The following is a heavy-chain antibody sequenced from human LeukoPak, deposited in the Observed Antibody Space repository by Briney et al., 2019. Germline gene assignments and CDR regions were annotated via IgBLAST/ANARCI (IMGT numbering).Heavy chain of an antibody. Sequence: GGSLRLSCSASGFTFSSYAMHWVRQAPGKGLEYVSAINSNGGTTYYSDSVKGRFTISRDNYKNTLYLKMSSLRAEDTAVYYCVKMGTYYYDSSGSNYWGQGTLVTVSS. CDR1: GFTFSSYA. D-gene: IGHD3-22*01. CDR3: VKMGTYYYDSSGSNY. V-gene: IGHV3-64D*09. J-gene: IGHJ4*02. CDR2: INSNGGTT.